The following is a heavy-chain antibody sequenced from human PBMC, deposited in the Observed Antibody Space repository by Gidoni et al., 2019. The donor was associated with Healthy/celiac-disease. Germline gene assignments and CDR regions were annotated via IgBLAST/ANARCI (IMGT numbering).Heavy chain of an antibody. CDR1: VYTCTGYA. J-gene: IGHJ6*02. V-gene: IGHV1-8*01. D-gene: IGHD6-6*01. CDR2: RNPNSGNT. CDR3: ARSIANRGSGAARRGMDV. Sequence: VQRVQSGAAVNKPGPSLMVSSKASVYTCTGYASNWVRQATGQGLEWMGWRNPNSGNTGYAQKFQGRVTMTRKTSISTAYMELSRLRSEDTTVYYCARSIANRGSGAARRGMDVWGQGTTVTVSS.